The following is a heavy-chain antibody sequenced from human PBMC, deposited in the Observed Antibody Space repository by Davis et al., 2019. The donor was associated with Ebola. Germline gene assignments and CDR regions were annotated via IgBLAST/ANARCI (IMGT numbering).Heavy chain of an antibody. D-gene: IGHD5/OR15-5a*01. Sequence: PAGSLSLSCAASAFTSDAYAMHWVRHAPGKGLEWVSGISWNSGSIGYADSVKGRFTISRDNAKNSLYLQMNSLRAEDTALYYCAKRSVFDYYFDYWGQGTLVTVSS. CDR1: AFTSDAYA. V-gene: IGHV3-9*02. J-gene: IGHJ4*02. CDR3: AKRSVFDYYFDY. CDR2: ISWNSGSI.